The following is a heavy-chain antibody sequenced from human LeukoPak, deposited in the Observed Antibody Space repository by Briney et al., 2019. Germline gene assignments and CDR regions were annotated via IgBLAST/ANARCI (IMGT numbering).Heavy chain of an antibody. D-gene: IGHD3-3*01. CDR2: IYTSGRI. CDR1: GGSISSGSYY. J-gene: IGHJ4*02. CDR3: VRDNQNDFWSGYYSDY. Sequence: SETLSLTCTVSGGSISSGSYYWSWIRQPAGKGLEWIGRIYTSGRINYNPSLKSRVTMSVDTSKNQFSLKLSSVTAADTAVYYCVRDNQNDFWSGYYSDYWGQGALVTVSS. V-gene: IGHV4-61*02.